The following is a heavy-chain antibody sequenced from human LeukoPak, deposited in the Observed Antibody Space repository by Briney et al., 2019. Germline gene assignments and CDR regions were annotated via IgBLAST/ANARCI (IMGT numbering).Heavy chain of an antibody. CDR2: INHSGST. CDR3: ARSDIAARLLH. J-gene: IGHJ4*02. Sequence: SETLSLTCAVYGESVSSDYWSWIRQPPGKGLEWIGEINHSGSTSCNPSLKSRVTISVDTSKNQFSLKLSSVTAADTAVYYCARSDIAARLLHWGQGTLVTVSS. CDR1: GESVSSDY. D-gene: IGHD6-6*01. V-gene: IGHV4-34*01.